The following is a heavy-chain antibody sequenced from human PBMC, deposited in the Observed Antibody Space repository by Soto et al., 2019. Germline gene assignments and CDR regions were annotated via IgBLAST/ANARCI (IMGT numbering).Heavy chain of an antibody. CDR1: GYTFTSYD. V-gene: IGHV1-8*01. D-gene: IGHD6-13*01. CDR3: ARRGYSSSWYYYYYYGMAV. CDR2: MNPNSGNT. Sequence: QVQLVQSGAEVKKPGASVKVSCKASGYTFTSYDINWVRQATGQGLEWMGWMNPNSGNTGYAQKFQGRVTMTRNTSISTAYMELISLRSEDTAVYYCARRGYSSSWYYYYYYGMAVWGQGTTVTVSS. J-gene: IGHJ6*02.